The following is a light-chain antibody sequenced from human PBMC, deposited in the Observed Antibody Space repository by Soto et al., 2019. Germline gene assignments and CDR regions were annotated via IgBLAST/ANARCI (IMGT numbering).Light chain of an antibody. CDR2: DDS. J-gene: IGLJ1*01. CDR3: QVWDSSSDHPV. Sequence: SYELTQPPSVSVAPGQTARISCGGNNIVRKNVHWYQQKPGQAPVVVIFDDSDRPSGIPERFSGSNSGNTATLTISRVEAGDEADYYCQVWDSSSDHPVFGTGTKVTVL. V-gene: IGLV3-21*02. CDR1: NIVRKN.